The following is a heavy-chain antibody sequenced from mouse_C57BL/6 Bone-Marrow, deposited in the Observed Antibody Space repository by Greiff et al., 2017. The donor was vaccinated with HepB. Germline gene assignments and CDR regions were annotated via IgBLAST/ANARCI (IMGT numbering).Heavy chain of an antibody. V-gene: IGHV5-16*01. CDR1: GFTFSDYY. CDR3: ARRDGNFSYWYFDV. CDR2: INYDGSST. J-gene: IGHJ1*03. D-gene: IGHD2-1*01. Sequence: EVQLVESEGGLVQPGSSMKLSCTASGFTFSDYYMAWVRQVPEKGLEWVANINYDGSSTYYLESLKSRFIISRDNAKNILYLQMSSLKSEDTATYYCARRDGNFSYWYFDVWGTGTTVTVSS.